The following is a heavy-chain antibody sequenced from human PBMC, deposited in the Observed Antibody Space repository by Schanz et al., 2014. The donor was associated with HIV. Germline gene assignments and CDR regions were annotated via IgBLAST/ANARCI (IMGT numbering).Heavy chain of an antibody. Sequence: QVQLAESGGGVVQPGGSLRLSCAASGFTFSSFGMHWVRQAPGKGLEWVALISYDGSYKYYADSVKGRFTISRDNSKNRLFLQMNSLRAEDTAVYYCARDAARYFDWSYYFDFWGQGTLVTVSS. CDR1: GFTFSSFG. CDR2: ISYDGSYK. V-gene: IGHV3-33*05. D-gene: IGHD3-9*01. CDR3: ARDAARYFDWSYYFDF. J-gene: IGHJ4*02.